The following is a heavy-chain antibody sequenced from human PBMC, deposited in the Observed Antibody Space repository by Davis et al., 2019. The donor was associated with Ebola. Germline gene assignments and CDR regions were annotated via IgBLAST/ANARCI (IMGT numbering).Heavy chain of an antibody. V-gene: IGHV1-2*06. J-gene: IGHJ6*04. D-gene: IGHD3-10*01. CDR3: ARVITMVRGVMFTYGGMDV. Sequence: ASVKVSCKASGYTFTGYYMHWVRQAPGQGLEWMGRINPNSGGTNYARKFQGRVTMTTDTSTSTAYMELRSLRSDDTAVYYCARVITMVRGVMFTYGGMDVWGKGTTVTVSS. CDR2: INPNSGGT. CDR1: GYTFTGYY.